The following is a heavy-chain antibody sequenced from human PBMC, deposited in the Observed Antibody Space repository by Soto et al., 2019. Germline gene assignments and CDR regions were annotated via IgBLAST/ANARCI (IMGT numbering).Heavy chain of an antibody. CDR2: IKQDGSEK. V-gene: IGHV3-7*03. D-gene: IGHD4-17*01. CDR1: GFTFSSYW. Sequence: EVQLVESGGGLVQPGGSLRLSCAASGFTFSSYWMSWVRQAPGKGLEWVANIKQDGSEKYYVDSVKGRFTISRDNAKNSRDMQMNSLSAEDTAVYYCARDRGDDYGDYDWFDPWGQGTLVTVSS. J-gene: IGHJ5*02. CDR3: ARDRGDDYGDYDWFDP.